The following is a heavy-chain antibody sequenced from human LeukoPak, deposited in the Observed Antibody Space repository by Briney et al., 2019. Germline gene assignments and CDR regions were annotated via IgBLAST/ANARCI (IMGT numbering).Heavy chain of an antibody. Sequence: PSETLSLTCSVSGASISSHYWSWIRQPPGKGLEWIGYIHYSGSTNCNPSLKSRVTISVDASKNQFSLKLTSVTAADTAVYYCASSDYGGMYFDYWGQGTLVTVSS. D-gene: IGHD4-23*01. J-gene: IGHJ4*02. CDR1: GASISSHY. CDR2: IHYSGST. V-gene: IGHV4-59*11. CDR3: ASSDYGGMYFDY.